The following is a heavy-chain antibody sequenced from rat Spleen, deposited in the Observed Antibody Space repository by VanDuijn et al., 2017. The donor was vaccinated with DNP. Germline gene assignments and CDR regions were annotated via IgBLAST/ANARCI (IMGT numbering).Heavy chain of an antibody. V-gene: IGHV5-22*01. D-gene: IGHD4-3*01. CDR1: GFTFSNYD. J-gene: IGHJ2*01. Sequence: EVQLVESGGGLFQPGRSMKLSCAASGFTFSNYDMAWVRQAQKKGLEWVAIISYDGSSTYYRDSGKGRFTISRDNAKSTLYLQMNSLRSEDMATYYCVRWNSGHFDYWGQGVMVTVSS. CDR3: VRWNSGHFDY. CDR2: ISYDGSST.